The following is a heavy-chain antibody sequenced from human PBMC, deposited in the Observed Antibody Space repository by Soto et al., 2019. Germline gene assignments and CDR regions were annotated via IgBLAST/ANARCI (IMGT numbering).Heavy chain of an antibody. CDR2: ISSTTNYI. V-gene: IGHV3-21*06. CDR1: GLTFTRYS. J-gene: IGHJ4*02. Sequence: GGSLRLSCAASGLTFTRYSMNWVRQAPGKGLEWVSSISSTTNYIYYGDSMKGRFTISRDNAKNSLYLEMNSLRAYDTAVYYCARESEDLTSNFDYWGQGTLVTVSS. CDR3: ARESEDLTSNFDY.